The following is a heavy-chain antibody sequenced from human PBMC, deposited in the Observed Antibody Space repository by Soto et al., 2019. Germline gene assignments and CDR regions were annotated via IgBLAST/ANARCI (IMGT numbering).Heavy chain of an antibody. CDR3: AKVIIGLRPLFDY. J-gene: IGHJ4*02. Sequence: PGGSLRLSCAASGFTFSSYGMHWVRQAPGKGLEWVAVISYDGSSKYYADSVKGRFTISRDNSKNTLYLQMNSLRAEDTAVYYCAKVIIGLRPLFDYWGQGTLVTVSS. D-gene: IGHD3-16*01. V-gene: IGHV3-30*18. CDR1: GFTFSSYG. CDR2: ISYDGSSK.